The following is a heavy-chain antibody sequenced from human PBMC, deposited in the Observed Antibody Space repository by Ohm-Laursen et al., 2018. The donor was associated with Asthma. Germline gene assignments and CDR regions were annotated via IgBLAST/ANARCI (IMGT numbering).Heavy chain of an antibody. Sequence: SLRLSCAASGFTFSTYGMHWVRQAPGKGLEWVAVISYDGSNKYYADSVKGRFTISRDNSKNTLYLQMNSLRAEDTAVYYCARGWGNRGLFDYWGQGTLVTVSS. D-gene: IGHD3-16*01. CDR2: ISYDGSNK. CDR1: GFTFSTYG. CDR3: ARGWGNRGLFDY. V-gene: IGHV3-30*03. J-gene: IGHJ4*02.